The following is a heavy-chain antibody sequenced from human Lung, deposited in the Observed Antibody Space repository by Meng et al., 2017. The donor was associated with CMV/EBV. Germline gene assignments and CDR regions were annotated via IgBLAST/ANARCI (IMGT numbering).Heavy chain of an antibody. CDR3: AIAMVVTGFSDHDAFDI. CDR1: GYTFTSYY. D-gene: IGHD4-23*01. CDR2: INPSGGST. J-gene: IGHJ3*02. Sequence: SVKVSXKASGYTFTSYYMHWVRQAPGQGLEWMGIINPSGGSTSYAQKFQGRVTMTRDTSTSTVYMELSSLRSEDTAVYYCAIAMVVTGFSDHDAFDIWGQGXMVTGSS. V-gene: IGHV1-46*01.